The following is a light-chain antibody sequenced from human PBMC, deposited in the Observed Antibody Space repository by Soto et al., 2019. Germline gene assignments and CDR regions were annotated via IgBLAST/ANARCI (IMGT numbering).Light chain of an antibody. Sequence: ERVMTQSPGTLSVFPGERAALSCRAMQTVRRHLAWYQHKPGQAPRLVLFYASNRATGIPARFSGSGSGTDFTLTISSLQSEDFAVYYCQQYDKWPTWTFGQGTKVDI. CDR3: QQYDKWPTWT. V-gene: IGKV3D-15*01. CDR2: YAS. CDR1: QTVRRH. J-gene: IGKJ1*01.